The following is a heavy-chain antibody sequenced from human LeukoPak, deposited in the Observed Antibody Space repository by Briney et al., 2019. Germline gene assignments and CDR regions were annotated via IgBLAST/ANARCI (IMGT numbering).Heavy chain of an antibody. CDR3: SRLTHSYYSDTSGYYPYYYMDV. CDR2: ISYSGKT. D-gene: IGHD3-22*01. CDR1: AGSVSSSDYY. J-gene: IGHJ6*03. Sequence: PSETLSLTCTVSAGSVSSSDYYWGWIRQSPGKGLEWIGRISYSGKTYYNPSLKSRVTISVDTSKNHFSLRLSSVTAADTAVYYCSRLTHSYYSDTSGYYPYYYMDVWGEGTTATVS. V-gene: IGHV4-39*02.